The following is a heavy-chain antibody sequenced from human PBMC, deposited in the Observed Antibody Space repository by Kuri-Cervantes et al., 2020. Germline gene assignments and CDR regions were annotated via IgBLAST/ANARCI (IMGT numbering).Heavy chain of an antibody. CDR1: GFTFSSYD. CDR2: IGIAGDT. V-gene: IGHV3-13*01. J-gene: IGHJ3*02. D-gene: IGHD2-8*01. Sequence: GGSLRLSCAASGFTFSSYDMHWVRQATGKGLEWVSAIGIAGDTYYPDSVKGRFTISRENAKNSLYLQMSSLRAGDTAVYYCALGTVNGADAFDIWGQGTMVTVSS. CDR3: ALGTVNGADAFDI.